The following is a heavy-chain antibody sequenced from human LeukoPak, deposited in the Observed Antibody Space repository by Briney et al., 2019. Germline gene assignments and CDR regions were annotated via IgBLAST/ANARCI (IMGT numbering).Heavy chain of an antibody. D-gene: IGHD2-21*02. Sequence: ASVKVSCKASGYTFTSYRISWVRQAPGQGLECMGWISAYNGNTNYAQKLQGRVTMTTDTSTSTAYMELRSLRSDDTAVYYCARDGVFRFEVGDVYYYYMDVWGKGTTVIISS. CDR2: ISAYNGNT. CDR3: ARDGVFRFEVGDVYYYYMDV. J-gene: IGHJ6*03. V-gene: IGHV1-18*01. CDR1: GYTFTSYR.